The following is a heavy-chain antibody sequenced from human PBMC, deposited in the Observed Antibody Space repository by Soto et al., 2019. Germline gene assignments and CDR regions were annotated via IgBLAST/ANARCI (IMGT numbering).Heavy chain of an antibody. J-gene: IGHJ3*02. CDR2: SKYSGTT. CDR3: ARHGITGSYYDAFDI. D-gene: IGHD1-26*01. V-gene: IGHV4-39*01. Sequence: PSETLPLTCTGSGGTISRSRCHGGWVRRPPGKGLEWIASSKYSGTTFYNPSLKSRVTLSLDTSKNQFALKLSSVTAAETAVYYCARHGITGSYYDAFDIWGQGTMVT. CDR1: GGTISRSRCH.